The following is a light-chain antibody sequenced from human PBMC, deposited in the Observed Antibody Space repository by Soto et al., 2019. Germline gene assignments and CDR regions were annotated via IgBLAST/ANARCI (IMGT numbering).Light chain of an antibody. Sequence: QSVLTQPPPASGTPGQRVTISCSGSNSNIGSNTVNWYQQLPGTAPKLLIYYDNLRPSGVPDRLSGSKSGTSASLAISGLQSDDEADYYCAAWDDSLNGRVFGTGTKLTVL. CDR1: NSNIGSNT. V-gene: IGLV1-44*01. J-gene: IGLJ1*01. CDR3: AAWDDSLNGRV. CDR2: YDN.